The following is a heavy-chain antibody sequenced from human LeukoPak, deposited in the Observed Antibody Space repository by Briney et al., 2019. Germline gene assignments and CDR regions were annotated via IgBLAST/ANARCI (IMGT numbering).Heavy chain of an antibody. Sequence: PSETLSLTCTVSGGSISSYYWSWIRQPPGEGLEWIGCIYYSGYTNYKSSLKSRVTISVDTSKNQFSLKLSSVTAADTAVYYCARETSQKGAHYMDVWGKGTTVTISS. V-gene: IGHV4-59*01. CDR3: ARETSQKGAHYMDV. D-gene: IGHD3-16*01. CDR1: GGSISSYY. CDR2: IYYSGYT. J-gene: IGHJ6*03.